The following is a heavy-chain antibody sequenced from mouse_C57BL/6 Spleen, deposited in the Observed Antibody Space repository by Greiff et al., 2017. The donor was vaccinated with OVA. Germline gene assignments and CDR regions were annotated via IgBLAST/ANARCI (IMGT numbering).Heavy chain of an antibody. CDR3: ALYDSYFD. Sequence: VQLQQSGPGLVKPSQSLSLTCSVTGYSITSGYYWNWIRQFPGNKLEWMGYISYDGSNNYNPSLKNRISITRDTSKNQFFLKLNSVTTEDTATYDCALYDSYFDWGQGTTLTVSS. D-gene: IGHD2-3*01. CDR2: ISYDGSN. J-gene: IGHJ2*01. V-gene: IGHV3-6*01. CDR1: GYSITSGYY.